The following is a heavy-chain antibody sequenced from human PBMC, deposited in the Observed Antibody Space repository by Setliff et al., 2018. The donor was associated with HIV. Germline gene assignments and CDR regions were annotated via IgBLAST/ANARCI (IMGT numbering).Heavy chain of an antibody. D-gene: IGHD3-3*01. CDR3: ARAATNAFWSGYLGY. J-gene: IGHJ4*02. V-gene: IGHV3-30*01. Sequence: GGSLRLSCAASGFIFKEYGMHWVRQAPGKGVEWVAVMSYDGSQRYYADSARGRFTIDRDNFKNILWLQINTLRPEETAMYYCARAATNAFWSGYLGYWGQGTLVTVSS. CDR1: GFIFKEYG. CDR2: MSYDGSQR.